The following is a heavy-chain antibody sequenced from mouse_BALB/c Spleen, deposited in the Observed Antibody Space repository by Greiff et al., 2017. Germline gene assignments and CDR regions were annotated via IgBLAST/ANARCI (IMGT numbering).Heavy chain of an antibody. D-gene: IGHD2-2*01. Sequence: VQGVESGPSLVQPSQSLSITCTVSGFSLTSYGVHWVRQSPGKGLEWLGVIWRGGSTDYNAAFMSRLSITKDNSKSQVFFKMNSLQADDTAIYYCAKNKIYYGYDSYWYFDVWGAGTTVTVSS. J-gene: IGHJ1*01. CDR3: AKNKIYYGYDSYWYFDV. CDR2: IWRGGST. CDR1: GFSLTSYG. V-gene: IGHV2-5-1*01.